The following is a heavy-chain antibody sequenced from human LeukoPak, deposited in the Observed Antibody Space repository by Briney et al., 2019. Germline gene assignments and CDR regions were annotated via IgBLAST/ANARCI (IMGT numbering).Heavy chain of an antibody. V-gene: IGHV1-18*01. CDR1: GYTFTSYG. CDR3: ARVKRYYYDSSGSLRNWFDP. Sequence: ASVKVSCKASGYTFTSYGISWVRQAPGQGLEWMGWISAYNGNTSYAQKLQGRVTMTTDTSTSTAYMELRSLRSDDTAVYYCARVKRYYYDSSGSLRNWFDPWGQGTLVTVSS. D-gene: IGHD3-22*01. CDR2: ISAYNGNT. J-gene: IGHJ5*02.